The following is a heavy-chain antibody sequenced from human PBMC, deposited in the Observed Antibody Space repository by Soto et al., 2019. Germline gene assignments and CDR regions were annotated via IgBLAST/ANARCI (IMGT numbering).Heavy chain of an antibody. CDR2: IYYSGST. Sequence: QVQLQESGPGLVKPSQTLSLTCTVSGGSISRGGNYWTWIRQHPGKGLEWIGYIYYSGSTYYNPSLKSRVTISVDTSKNQFSLRLNSVTAADTAVYYCARSPGIGNAGSSTRGRNIDYWGQGTLVTVSS. CDR3: ARSPGIGNAGSSTRGRNIDY. J-gene: IGHJ4*02. V-gene: IGHV4-31*03. CDR1: GGSISRGGNY. D-gene: IGHD2-2*01.